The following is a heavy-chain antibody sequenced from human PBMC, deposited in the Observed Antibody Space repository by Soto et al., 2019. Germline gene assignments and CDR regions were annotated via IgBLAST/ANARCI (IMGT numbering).Heavy chain of an antibody. CDR3: AHSITIFGVVITNNWFDP. V-gene: IGHV2-5*01. Sequence: SGPTLVNPTQTLTLTCTFSGFSLSTSGVGVGWIRQPPGKALEWLALIYWNDDKRYSPSLKSRLTITKDTSKNQVVLTMTNMDPVDTATYYCAHSITIFGVVITNNWFDPWGQGTLVTVSS. CDR1: GFSLSTSGVG. D-gene: IGHD3-3*01. CDR2: IYWNDDK. J-gene: IGHJ5*02.